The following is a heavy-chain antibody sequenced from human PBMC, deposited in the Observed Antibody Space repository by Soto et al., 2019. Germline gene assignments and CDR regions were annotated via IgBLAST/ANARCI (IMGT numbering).Heavy chain of an antibody. CDR3: ARCSGGSCYLSNFDY. Sequence: RGSLRLSCAGSGFTFSSYAMSWVRQAPGKGLEWVSAISGSGGSTYYADSVKGRFTISRGNSKNTLYLQMNSLRAEDTAVYYCARCSGGSCYLSNFDYWGQGTVGTVS. V-gene: IGHV3-23*01. CDR1: GFTFSSYA. D-gene: IGHD2-15*01. J-gene: IGHJ4*02. CDR2: ISGSGGST.